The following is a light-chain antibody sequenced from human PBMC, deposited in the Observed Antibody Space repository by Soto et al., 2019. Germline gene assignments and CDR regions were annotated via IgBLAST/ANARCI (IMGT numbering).Light chain of an antibody. Sequence: MTQSPATLSVSPGDRATLSCRASQSINSNLAWYQQQPGQAPRLLIYGASTRATAVPDRFSGSGSGTDFTLTITSLQTADFAVYFCQQYSVWPISFGQGTRLDIK. CDR1: QSINSN. V-gene: IGKV3-15*01. CDR2: GAS. CDR3: QQYSVWPIS. J-gene: IGKJ5*01.